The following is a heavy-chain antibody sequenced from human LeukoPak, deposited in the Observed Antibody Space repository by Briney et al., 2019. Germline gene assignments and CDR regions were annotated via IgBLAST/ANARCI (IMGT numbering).Heavy chain of an antibody. D-gene: IGHD3-22*01. CDR1: GFAFSSYA. CDR3: AKGYYYDSSGYYFDY. J-gene: IGHJ4*02. Sequence: GGSLRLSCAASGFAFSSYAMSWVRQAPGKGLEWVSAISGSGGSTYYADSVKGRFTISRDNSKNTLYLQMNSLRAEDTAVYYCAKGYYYDSSGYYFDYWGQGTLVTVSS. V-gene: IGHV3-23*01. CDR2: ISGSGGST.